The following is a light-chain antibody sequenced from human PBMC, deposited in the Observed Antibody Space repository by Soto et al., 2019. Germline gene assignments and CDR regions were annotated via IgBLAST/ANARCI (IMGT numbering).Light chain of an antibody. Sequence: IQMTQSPSSLSASVGDRVTITCRASQSISSYLNWYQQKQGKAPKXLIYAASSLQSGVPSRFSGSGSGTDLTITISSLQPEDFETYYCQQSYSTPQTFGHGTKVDIK. V-gene: IGKV1-39*01. CDR3: QQSYSTPQT. J-gene: IGKJ3*01. CDR2: AAS. CDR1: QSISSY.